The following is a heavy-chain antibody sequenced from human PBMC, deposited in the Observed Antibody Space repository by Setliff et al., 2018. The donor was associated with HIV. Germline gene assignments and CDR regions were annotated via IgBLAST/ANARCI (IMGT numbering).Heavy chain of an antibody. Sequence: SETLSLTCTVSGDSINSGTYYWSWIRQPAGKGLEWIGRLHLSGGTNYNPSLKSRVTMLVDTSENHFTLKLTSVTAADTAMYYCTRGIGGIGYYPDYWGQGTLVTAPQ. V-gene: IGHV4-61*02. CDR2: LHLSGGT. CDR1: GDSINSGTYY. CDR3: TRGIGGIGYYPDY. J-gene: IGHJ4*02. D-gene: IGHD3-22*01.